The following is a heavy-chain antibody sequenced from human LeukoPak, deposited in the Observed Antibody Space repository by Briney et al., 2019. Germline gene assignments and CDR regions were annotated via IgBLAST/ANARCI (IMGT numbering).Heavy chain of an antibody. CDR1: GGSFSGYY. J-gene: IGHJ5*02. CDR3: ARVKFPVDP. CDR2: INHSGST. V-gene: IGHV4-34*01. Sequence: SETLSLTCAGYGGSFSGYYWSWIRQPPGKGLEWIGEINHSGSTNYNPSLKSRVTISVDASKNQFSLKLSSVTAADTAVYYCARVKFPVDPWGQGTLVTVSS.